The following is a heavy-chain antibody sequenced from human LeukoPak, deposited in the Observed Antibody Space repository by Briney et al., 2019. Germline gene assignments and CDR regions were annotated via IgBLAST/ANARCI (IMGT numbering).Heavy chain of an antibody. V-gene: IGHV4-34*01. CDR1: VGSFTGYY. Sequence: PSETLSLTCAVYVGSFTGYYWSWIRQPPGKGLEWIGEINHSGSTNYNPSLKSRVTISVDTSKNQFSLKLSSVTAADTAVYYCARGPSYYYGSGTRDRIDYWGQGTLVTVSS. J-gene: IGHJ4*02. D-gene: IGHD3-10*01. CDR3: ARGPSYYYGSGTRDRIDY. CDR2: INHSGST.